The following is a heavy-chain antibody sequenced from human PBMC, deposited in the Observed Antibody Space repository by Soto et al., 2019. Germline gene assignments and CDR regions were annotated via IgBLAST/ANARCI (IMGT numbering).Heavy chain of an antibody. V-gene: IGHV6-1*01. Sequence: PTLSRTCAISGERVSSYSAAWNWIRQSPSRGLEWLGRTYYRSKWYSDYSLSVKSRITINPDTSKDQFSLQLNSVTPEDTALYYCARAKEYTRSSGMDVWGQGTTVTVS. D-gene: IGHD6-6*01. J-gene: IGHJ6*02. CDR2: TYYRSKWYS. CDR1: GERVSSYSAA. CDR3: ARAKEYTRSSGMDV.